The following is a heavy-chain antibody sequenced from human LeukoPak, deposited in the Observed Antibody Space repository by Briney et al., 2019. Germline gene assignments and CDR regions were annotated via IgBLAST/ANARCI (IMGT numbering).Heavy chain of an antibody. J-gene: IGHJ4*02. D-gene: IGHD2-15*01. CDR3: ARAFAYCSGGSCYPDY. CDR1: GYSFTSYW. V-gene: IGHV5-10-1*01. CDR2: IDPSDSYT. Sequence: GESLKISCKGSGYSFTSYWISWVRQMPGKGLEWMGRIDPSDSYTNYSPSFQGHVTTSADKSISTAYLQWSSLKASDTAMYYCARAFAYCSGGSCYPDYWGQGTLVTVSS.